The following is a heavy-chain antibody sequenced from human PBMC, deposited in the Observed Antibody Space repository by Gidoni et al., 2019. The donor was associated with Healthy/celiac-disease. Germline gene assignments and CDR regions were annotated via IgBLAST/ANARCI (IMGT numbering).Heavy chain of an antibody. J-gene: IGHJ4*02. Sequence: QVQLVESGGGVVQPGRSLRLSCAASGFTFSSYAMHWVRQAPGKGLEWVAVISYDGSNKYYADSVKGRFTISRDNSKNTLYLQMNSLRAEDTAVYYCARGQGLDWGQGTLVTVSS. V-gene: IGHV3-30-3*01. CDR2: ISYDGSNK. CDR3: ARGQGLD. CDR1: GFTFSSYA.